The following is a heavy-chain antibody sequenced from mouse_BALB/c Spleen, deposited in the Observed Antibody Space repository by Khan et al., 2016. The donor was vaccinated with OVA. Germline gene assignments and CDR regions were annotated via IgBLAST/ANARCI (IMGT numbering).Heavy chain of an antibody. CDR2: MIYSGST. CDR3: ARSSYRYALAY. V-gene: IGHV3-8*02. CDR1: GDSITSGY. J-gene: IGHJ3*01. D-gene: IGHD2-14*01. Sequence: EVQLQESGPSLVKPSQTLSLTCSVTGDSITSGYWNWIRKFPGNKLEYMGYMIYSGSTYYYPSLISRISITRHTSTNQYHLHMNTVTTEDTATYDCARSSYRYALAYWGQGTLVTVSA.